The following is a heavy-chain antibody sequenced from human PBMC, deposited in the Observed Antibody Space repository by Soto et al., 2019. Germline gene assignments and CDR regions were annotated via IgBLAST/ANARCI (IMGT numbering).Heavy chain of an antibody. J-gene: IGHJ5*02. CDR3: ASGSGSYYSWFDP. V-gene: IGHV4-31*03. CDR1: GGSISSGGYY. CDR2: IYYSRST. Sequence: QVQLQESGPGLVKPSQTLSLTCTVSGGSISSGGYYWSWIRQHPGKGLEWIGYIYYSRSTYYNPSPKSRVTISVATSKNQFSLKLSSVTAADTAVYYCASGSGSYYSWFDPWGQGTLVTVSS. D-gene: IGHD3-10*01.